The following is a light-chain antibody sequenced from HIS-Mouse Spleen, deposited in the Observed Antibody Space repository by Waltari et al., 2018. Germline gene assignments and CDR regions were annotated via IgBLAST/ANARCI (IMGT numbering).Light chain of an antibody. CDR3: CSYAGSSTFVV. V-gene: IGLV2-23*03. CDR2: EGS. Sequence: QSALTQPASVSGSPGQSIPISCTGTSSDVGSYNLVPWYPQHPGKAPKLMIYEGSKRPSGVSNRFSGSKSGNTASLTISGLQAEDEADYYCCSYAGSSTFVVFGGGTKLTVL. CDR1: SSDVGSYNL. J-gene: IGLJ3*02.